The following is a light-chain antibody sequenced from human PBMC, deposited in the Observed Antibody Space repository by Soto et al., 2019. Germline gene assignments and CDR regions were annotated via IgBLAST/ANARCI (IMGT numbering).Light chain of an antibody. J-gene: IGKJ1*01. Sequence: EIVLTQSPAILSLSPGERATLSCRASQSVSSYLAWYQQKPGQAPRLLIYGASSRATGIPDRFSGSGSGTEFTLTISSLQPDDFATYYCQQYNSYPWTFGQGTKVDIK. CDR2: GAS. CDR3: QQYNSYPWT. V-gene: IGKV3-11*01. CDR1: QSVSSY.